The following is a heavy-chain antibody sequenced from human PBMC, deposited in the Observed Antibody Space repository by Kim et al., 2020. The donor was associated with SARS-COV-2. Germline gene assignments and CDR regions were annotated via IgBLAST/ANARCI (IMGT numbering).Heavy chain of an antibody. J-gene: IGHJ3*02. V-gene: IGHV3-7*04. CDR3: ARPGSGLAFDI. Sequence: NYYVDSVKDRFTISRDNANNSLYLQATSLRVEDTAVYYWARPGSGLAFDIWGRGTMVTVSS. CDR2: N.